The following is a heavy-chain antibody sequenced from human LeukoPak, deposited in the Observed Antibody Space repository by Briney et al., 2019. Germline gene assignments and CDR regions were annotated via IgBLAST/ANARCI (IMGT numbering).Heavy chain of an antibody. CDR3: ARTGPGIAARNYFDY. D-gene: IGHD6-6*01. V-gene: IGHV4-59*01. CDR2: IYYSGST. Sequence: SETLSLTCTVSGGSISSYYWSWIRQPPGKGLECIGYIYYSGSTNYNPSLKSRVTISVDTSKNQFSLKLSSVTAADTAVYYCARTGPGIAARNYFDYWGQGTLVTVSS. J-gene: IGHJ4*02. CDR1: GGSISSYY.